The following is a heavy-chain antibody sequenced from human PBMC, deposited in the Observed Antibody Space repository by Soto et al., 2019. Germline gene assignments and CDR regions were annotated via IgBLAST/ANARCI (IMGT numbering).Heavy chain of an antibody. J-gene: IGHJ4*02. CDR1: GYTFTTYG. V-gene: IGHV1-18*01. D-gene: IGHD2-2*01. Sequence: ASVKVSCKTSGYTFTTYGISWVRQAPGQGLEWVGWISAYSGKTHYAQKFQGKVTMTTDTSTNTAYLELRSLRSDDTAVYYCASSGRIVVVPAAIAYFDYWGQGTLVTVSS. CDR3: ASSGRIVVVPAAIAYFDY. CDR2: ISAYSGKT.